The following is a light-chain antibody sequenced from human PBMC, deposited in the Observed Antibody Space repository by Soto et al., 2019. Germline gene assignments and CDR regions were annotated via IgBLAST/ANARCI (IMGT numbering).Light chain of an antibody. J-gene: IGLJ1*01. CDR3: SSYTSSSTPYV. CDR2: DVS. Sequence: QSALTQPASVSGSPGQSITISCTGTSSDVGGYNYVSWYQQHPGKAPKLMIYDVSNRPSGVSNRSSGSKSGNTASLTISGLQAEDEADYYCSSYTSSSTPYVLGTGTKLTVL. V-gene: IGLV2-14*01. CDR1: SSDVGGYNY.